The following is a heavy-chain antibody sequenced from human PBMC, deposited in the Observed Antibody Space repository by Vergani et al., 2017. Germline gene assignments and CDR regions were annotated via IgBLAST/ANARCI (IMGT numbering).Heavy chain of an antibody. D-gene: IGHD2-15*01. V-gene: IGHV3-21*01. J-gene: IGHJ6*02. CDR1: GFTFSSYS. Sequence: EVQLVESGRGLVKPGGSLRLSCAASGFTFSSYSMNWVRQAPGKGLEWVSSISSSSSYIYYADSVKGRFTISRDNAKNSLYLQMNSLRAEDTAVYYCARPVVAALLKYGMDVWGQGTTVTVSS. CDR3: ARPVVAALLKYGMDV. CDR2: ISSSSSYI.